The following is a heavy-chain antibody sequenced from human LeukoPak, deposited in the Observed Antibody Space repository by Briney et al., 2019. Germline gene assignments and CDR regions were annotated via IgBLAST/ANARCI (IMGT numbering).Heavy chain of an antibody. CDR3: ARGSVSSLSAFDI. CDR1: GFXFSSYD. J-gene: IGHJ3*02. CDR2: ISRSGSTI. V-gene: IGHV3-48*03. Sequence: GGSLRLSCVASGFXFSSYDIHWVRHAPGKGLEWLSYISRSGSTIYYGDSVKGRFTISRDNAKNSLYLQMSSLRAEDTAAYHCARGSVSSLSAFDIWGQGTMVTVSS. D-gene: IGHD1-26*01.